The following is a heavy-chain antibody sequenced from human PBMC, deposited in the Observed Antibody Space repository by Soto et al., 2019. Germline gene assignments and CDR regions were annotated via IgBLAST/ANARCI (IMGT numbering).Heavy chain of an antibody. V-gene: IGHV3-30*18. D-gene: IGHD6-6*01. CDR3: TKGGSPSARDFDA. Sequence: QVQVVESGGGVVQPGRSLRLSCAASGFSFNSYGMHWVRQAPGKGLEWVAIISYDGRNKSYADSVKGRFAISRDSPRNTLYLEMHSLRAEDTAVYYCTKGGSPSARDFDAWGQGALVTVPS. CDR1: GFSFNSYG. CDR2: ISYDGRNK. J-gene: IGHJ5*02.